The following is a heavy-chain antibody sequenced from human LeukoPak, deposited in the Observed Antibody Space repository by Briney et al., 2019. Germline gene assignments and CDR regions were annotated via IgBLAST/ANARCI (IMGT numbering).Heavy chain of an antibody. Sequence: PGGSLRLSCAASGFALSSHWMTWVRQVPGRGPEWVANVNRDGSETYYLDSVKGRFTISKDNAKNSLYLQMNSLRAEDTALYHCARNNGMDVGGKGTTVIVSS. J-gene: IGHJ6*04. CDR1: GFALSSHW. V-gene: IGHV3-7*03. CDR3: ARNNGMDV. CDR2: VNRDGSET.